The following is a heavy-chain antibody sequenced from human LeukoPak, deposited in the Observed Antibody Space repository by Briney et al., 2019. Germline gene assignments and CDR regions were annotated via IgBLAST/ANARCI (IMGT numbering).Heavy chain of an antibody. CDR3: ARTNADDFWSGYYLGWFDP. V-gene: IGHV1-18*01. Sequence: ASVKVSCKASGYTFTSYGISWVRQAPGQGLEWMGWISAYNGNTNYAQKLQGRVTMTTDTSTSTAYMELRSLRSDDTAVYYCARTNADDFWSGYYLGWFDPWGQGTLVTVSS. CDR1: GYTFTSYG. J-gene: IGHJ5*02. CDR2: ISAYNGNT. D-gene: IGHD3-3*01.